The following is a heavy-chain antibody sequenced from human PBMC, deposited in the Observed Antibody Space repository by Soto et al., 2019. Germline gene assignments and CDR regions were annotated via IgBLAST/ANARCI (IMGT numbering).Heavy chain of an antibody. D-gene: IGHD3-22*01. Sequence: QITLKESGPTLVKPTQTLTLTCTFSGFSLSTTGVGVGWIRQPPGKALEWLALTYWNDDKRFSPSLKSRLTITKDTSKNQVVLPLTSMDPVEPATFYCARHNYYDGDWDFWGQGTLVTVSS. CDR2: TYWNDDK. CDR3: ARHNYYDGDWDF. J-gene: IGHJ4*02. CDR1: GFSLSTTGVG. V-gene: IGHV2-5*01.